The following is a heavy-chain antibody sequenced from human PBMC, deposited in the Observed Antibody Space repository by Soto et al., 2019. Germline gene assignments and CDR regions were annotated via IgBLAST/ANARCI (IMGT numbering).Heavy chain of an antibody. D-gene: IGHD3-10*01. Sequence: QVQLVQSGPEVQKPGASVRVSCKTSGYIFTSYGISWVRQAPGQGLEWMGRVSPNNGDTYYAQKFQGRVTMTTDTSTNTVYMDLTSLTSDDTAIYFCSSFGAYGSHWGQGTLVTVSS. CDR2: VSPNNGDT. V-gene: IGHV1-18*04. J-gene: IGHJ4*02. CDR1: GYIFTSYG. CDR3: SSFGAYGSH.